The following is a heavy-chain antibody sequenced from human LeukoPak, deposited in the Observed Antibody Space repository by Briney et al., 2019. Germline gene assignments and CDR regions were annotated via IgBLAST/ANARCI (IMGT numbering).Heavy chain of an antibody. J-gene: IGHJ5*02. CDR2: ISGSGGST. D-gene: IGHD3-10*01. Sequence: GGSPRLSCAASGFTFSSYAMSWVRQAPGKGLEWVSAISGSGGSTYYADSVKGRFTISRDNSKNTLYLQMNSLRAEDTAVYYCAKAPLGTVILWFGESWGQGTLVTVSS. CDR3: AKAPLGTVILWFGES. V-gene: IGHV3-23*01. CDR1: GFTFSSYA.